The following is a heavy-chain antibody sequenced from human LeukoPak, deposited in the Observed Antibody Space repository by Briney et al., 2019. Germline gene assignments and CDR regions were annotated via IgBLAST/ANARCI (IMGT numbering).Heavy chain of an antibody. V-gene: IGHV3-48*03. D-gene: IGHD3-22*01. CDR2: ISSSGSTI. Sequence: GGSLRLSCAASGFTFSSYEMNWVRQAPGKGLEWVSYISSSGSTIYYADSVKGRFTISRDNAKNSLYLQMNSLRAEDTAVYYCARRGNYYDSSGYLGYWGQGTLVTVSS. CDR1: GFTFSSYE. CDR3: ARRGNYYDSSGYLGY. J-gene: IGHJ4*02.